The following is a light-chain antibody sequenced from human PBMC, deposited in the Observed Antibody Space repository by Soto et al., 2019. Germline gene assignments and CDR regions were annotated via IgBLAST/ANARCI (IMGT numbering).Light chain of an antibody. CDR3: QQYNAYSPT. CDR2: KAS. V-gene: IGKV1-5*03. CDR1: QSISGW. J-gene: IGKJ1*01. Sequence: IKMSQSPSTLSALVGDRVTITFRASQSISGWLAWYQQKPGKAPHLLIYKASSLESGVPSRFSGSGSGTEFTLTISSLQPDDFATYYCQQYNAYSPTFGQGTKVDI.